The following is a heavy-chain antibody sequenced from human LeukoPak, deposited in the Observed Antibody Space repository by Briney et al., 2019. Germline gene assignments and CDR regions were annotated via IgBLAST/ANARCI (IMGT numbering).Heavy chain of an antibody. CDR3: AKSGSIWYYFDS. CDR2: ITDSGSNT. Sequence: GGSLRLSCAASGFTFSSYSMNWVRQAPGKGLEWVSAITDSGSNTEYADSVKGRFTISRDNSKNTLYLQMNSLRAEDTAVYYCAKSGSIWYYFDSWGQGTLVTVSS. J-gene: IGHJ4*02. D-gene: IGHD6-13*01. CDR1: GFTFSSYS. V-gene: IGHV3-23*01.